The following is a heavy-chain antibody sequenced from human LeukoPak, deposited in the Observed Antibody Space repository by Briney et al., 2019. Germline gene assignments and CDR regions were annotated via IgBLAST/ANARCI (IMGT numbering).Heavy chain of an antibody. J-gene: IGHJ4*02. CDR1: GGSISSSSYY. CDR3: ARPVDSYFDY. CDR2: IYYSGST. V-gene: IGHV4-39*01. Sequence: SETLSLTCTVSGGSISSSSYYWGWIRQPPGKGLAWIGSIYYSGSTYYNPSLKSRVTISVDTSKNQFSLKLSSVTAADTAVYYCARPVDSYFDYWGQGTLVTVSS. D-gene: IGHD3/OR15-3a*01.